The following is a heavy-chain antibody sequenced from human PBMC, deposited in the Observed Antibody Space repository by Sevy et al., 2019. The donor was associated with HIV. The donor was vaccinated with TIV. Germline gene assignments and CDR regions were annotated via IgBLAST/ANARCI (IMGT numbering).Heavy chain of an antibody. CDR1: GYTFTSYY. CDR3: ARDSDNYDILTGYYPFDY. D-gene: IGHD3-9*01. CDR2: INPSGGST. J-gene: IGHJ4*02. Sequence: ASVKVSYKASGYTFTSYYMHWVRQAPGQGLEWMGIINPSGGSTSYAQKFQGRVTMTRDTSTSTVYMELSSLRSEDTAVYYCARDSDNYDILTGYYPFDYWGQGTLVTVS. V-gene: IGHV1-46*01.